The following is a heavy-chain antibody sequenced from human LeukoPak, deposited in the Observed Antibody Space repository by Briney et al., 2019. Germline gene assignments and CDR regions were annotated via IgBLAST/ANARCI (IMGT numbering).Heavy chain of an antibody. CDR2: ISGNGGST. CDR1: GFTFSSYA. Sequence: GGSLRLSCAASGFTFSSYAMSWVRQAPGKGLEWVSAISGNGGSTYYADSVKGRFTISRDNSKNTLYLQMNSLRAEDTAVYYCAKEKENSYGFTAPFDYWGQGTLVTVSS. V-gene: IGHV3-23*01. J-gene: IGHJ4*02. D-gene: IGHD5-18*01. CDR3: AKEKENSYGFTAPFDY.